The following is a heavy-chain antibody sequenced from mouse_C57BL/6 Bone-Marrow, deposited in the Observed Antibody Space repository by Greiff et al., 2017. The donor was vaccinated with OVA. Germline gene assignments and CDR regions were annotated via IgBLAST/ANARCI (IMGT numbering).Heavy chain of an antibody. CDR3: ATLDAMDY. Sequence: VQLQQPGAELVRPGSSVKLSCKASGYTFTSYWMHWVQQRPIQGLEWIGNIDPSDSETHYNQKFKDKATLTVDKSTSTAYMQLSSLTSEESAIYYCATLDAMDYWGQGTSVTVSS. CDR2: IDPSDSET. J-gene: IGHJ4*01. V-gene: IGHV1-52*01. CDR1: GYTFTSYW.